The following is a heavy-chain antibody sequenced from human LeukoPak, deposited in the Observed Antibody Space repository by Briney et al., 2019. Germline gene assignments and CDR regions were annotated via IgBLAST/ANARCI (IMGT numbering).Heavy chain of an antibody. V-gene: IGHV3-66*02. CDR2: IYSGGST. CDR1: GFTVSSNY. Sequence: GGSLRLSCAASGFTVSSNYMSWVRQAPGKGLEWVSVIYSGGSTYYADSVKGRLTISRDNSKNTLYLQMNSLRAEDTAVYYCATNYDFWSGYYMEFDYWGQGTMVTVSS. J-gene: IGHJ4*02. D-gene: IGHD3-3*01. CDR3: ATNYDFWSGYYMEFDY.